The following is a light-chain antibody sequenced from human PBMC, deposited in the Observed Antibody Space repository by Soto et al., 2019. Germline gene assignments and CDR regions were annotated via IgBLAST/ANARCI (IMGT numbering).Light chain of an antibody. CDR2: RAS. V-gene: IGKV3-15*01. Sequence: EIVMTQSPATLSVSPGERATLSCRASQSVTSNLAWYQQKPGQAPRLLIYRASTRTTGIPARFSGSGSGTEFTLTINSLQSEDFAVYYCHQRQSWPRTFGQGTKVDIK. J-gene: IGKJ1*01. CDR3: HQRQSWPRT. CDR1: QSVTSN.